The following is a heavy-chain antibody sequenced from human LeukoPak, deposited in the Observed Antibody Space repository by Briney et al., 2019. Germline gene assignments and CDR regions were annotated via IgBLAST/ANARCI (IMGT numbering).Heavy chain of an antibody. CDR1: GYTFTGYY. Sequence: GASVKVSCKASGYTFTGYYMHWVRQAPGQGLEWMGWINPNSGGTNYAQKFQGWVTMTRDTSIRTAYMELRSLRSDDTAVYYCARARIVATIYWFDPWGQGTLVTVSS. CDR3: ARARIVATIYWFDP. J-gene: IGHJ5*02. D-gene: IGHD5-12*01. V-gene: IGHV1-2*04. CDR2: INPNSGGT.